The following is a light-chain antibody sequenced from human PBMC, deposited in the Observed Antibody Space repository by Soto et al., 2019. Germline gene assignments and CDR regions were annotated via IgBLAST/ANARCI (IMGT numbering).Light chain of an antibody. CDR3: KQYDNLPLT. V-gene: IGKV1-33*01. CDR2: DAS. CDR1: QDIKNY. J-gene: IGKJ4*01. Sequence: DIQMTQSPSSLSEHVADTVTLTCQPSQDIKNYLNWYQQKSGKAPKLLIYDASDLETGVPSRFSGSGSGTDFTFTINSLQTEDIATYYCKQYDNLPLTFGGWTKVDIK.